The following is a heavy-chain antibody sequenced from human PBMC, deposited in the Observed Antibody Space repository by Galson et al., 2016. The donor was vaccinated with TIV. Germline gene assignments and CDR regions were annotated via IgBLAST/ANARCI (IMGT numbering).Heavy chain of an antibody. CDR1: GFTFSEYG. Sequence: SLRLSCAAPGFTFSEYGMHWVRQAPGKGLEWVAVILYDGTNKYYADSVKGRFTISRDNPRNKLYLQINGVRAEDTAVYYCARDPKINGVYLLAYFDYWGQGTLVTVAS. CDR2: ILYDGTNK. J-gene: IGHJ4*02. CDR3: ARDPKINGVYLLAYFDY. V-gene: IGHV3-30*03. D-gene: IGHD4-17*01.